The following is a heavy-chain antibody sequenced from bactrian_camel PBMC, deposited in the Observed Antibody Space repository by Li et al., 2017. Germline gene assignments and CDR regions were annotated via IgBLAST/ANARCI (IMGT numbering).Heavy chain of an antibody. CDR3: VAEGGLEYDGSWSPSYVAVPAFAY. CDR1: RFPSDDSD. V-gene: IGHV3S55*01. J-gene: IGHJ6*01. CDR2: IGSDGYT. D-gene: IGHD6*01. Sequence: HVQLVESGGGSVQAGETLRLSCTVSRFPSDDSDMGWYRQAPGTACELVSTIGSDGYTYYSNSVKGRFTISRDNAKATLSLQMNSLKSEDTAIYYCVAEGGLEYDGSWSPSYVAVPAFAYWGQGTQVTVS.